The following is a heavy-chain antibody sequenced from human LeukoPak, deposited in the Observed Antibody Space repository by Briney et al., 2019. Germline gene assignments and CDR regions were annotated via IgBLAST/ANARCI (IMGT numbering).Heavy chain of an antibody. CDR3: ASGSSGWLEPYYFDY. J-gene: IGHJ4*02. CDR2: IYYSGST. CDR1: GGSLSSSSYY. Sequence: PSETLSLTCTVSGGSLSSSSYYWGWIRQPPGKGLEWIGSIYYSGSTYYNPSLKSRVTISVDTSKNQFSLKLSSVTAADTAVYYCASGSSGWLEPYYFDYWGQGTLVTVSS. V-gene: IGHV4-39*01. D-gene: IGHD6-19*01.